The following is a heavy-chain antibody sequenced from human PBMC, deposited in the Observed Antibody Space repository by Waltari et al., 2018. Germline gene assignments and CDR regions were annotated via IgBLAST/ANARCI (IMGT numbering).Heavy chain of an antibody. Sequence: QLVETGGDLIQPGGSLRLSCSASGFAVSSTYMSWVRQAPGKGSEGVALIDMGGATSYRDAVKGRVTISGGSSKNSLDLQMNGLRAEETAVYFGAGAPNVGARVPIYGMDGWGQGTTVTVSS. J-gene: IGHJ6*02. CDR2: IDMGGAT. CDR3: AGAPNVGARVPIYGMDG. D-gene: IGHD1-26*01. CDR1: GFAVSSTY. V-gene: IGHV3-53*02.